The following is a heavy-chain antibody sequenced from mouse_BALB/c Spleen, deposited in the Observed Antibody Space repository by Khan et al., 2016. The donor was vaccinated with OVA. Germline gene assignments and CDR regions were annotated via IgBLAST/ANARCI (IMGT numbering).Heavy chain of an antibody. Sequence: EVELVESGGGLVRPGGSLKLSCAASGFSFTSYTMSWVRQTPEKRLEWVATISSGSTYTYYPDSVKGRSTISRDNATNTLYLQMSSLKSEDTAMYYCTRDGNYAHWYFDVWGAGTTVTVSS. D-gene: IGHD2-1*01. J-gene: IGHJ1*01. CDR1: GFSFTSYT. V-gene: IGHV5-6-4*01. CDR2: ISSGSTYT. CDR3: TRDGNYAHWYFDV.